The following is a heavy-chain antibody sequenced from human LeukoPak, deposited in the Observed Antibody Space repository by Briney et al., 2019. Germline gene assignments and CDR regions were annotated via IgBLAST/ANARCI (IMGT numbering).Heavy chain of an antibody. D-gene: IGHD1-26*01. CDR1: GGSISSSNW. J-gene: IGHJ6*03. Sequence: SSETLSLTCAVSGGSISSSNWWSWIRQPAGKGLEWIGRVYTSGSSTSNPSLNGRVTISADTSKNQFSLRLKSVTAADTGVYYCARTTVGPYGSQTYFYYYMDVWGKGTTVTVSS. CDR2: VYTSGSS. V-gene: IGHV4-59*10. CDR3: ARTTVGPYGSQTYFYYYMDV.